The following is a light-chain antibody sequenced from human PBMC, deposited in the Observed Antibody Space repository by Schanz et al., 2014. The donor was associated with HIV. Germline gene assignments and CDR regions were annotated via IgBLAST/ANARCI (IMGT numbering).Light chain of an antibody. CDR3: TSYAGSNDLV. J-gene: IGLJ2*01. CDR1: SSDVGGYNF. V-gene: IGLV2-14*03. Sequence: QSALTQPASVSGSPGQSITISCTGTSSDVGGYNFVSWYQRHPGKAPKLMIYDVTNRPSGVSNRFSGSKSGNTASLTISGLQAEDEADYYCTSYAGSNDLVFGGGTQLTVL. CDR2: DVT.